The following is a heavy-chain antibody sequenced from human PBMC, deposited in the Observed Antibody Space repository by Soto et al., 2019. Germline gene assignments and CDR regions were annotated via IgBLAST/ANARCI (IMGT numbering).Heavy chain of an antibody. CDR3: ARGRARGGRQNWYEDY. CDR1: GGSFNSYY. CDR2: IYSSGST. Sequence: SETLSLTCTVSGGSFNSYYWTWIRQPPGKGLEWIGYIYSSGSTNYNPSLKSRVTISIDTSNNQFSLSLSSVTTADTAVYYCARGRARGGRQNWYEDYWGRGTLVTVSS. V-gene: IGHV4-59*01. D-gene: IGHD1-1*01. J-gene: IGHJ4*02.